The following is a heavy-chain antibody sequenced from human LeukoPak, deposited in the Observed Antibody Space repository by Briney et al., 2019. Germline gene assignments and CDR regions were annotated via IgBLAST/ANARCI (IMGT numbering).Heavy chain of an antibody. D-gene: IGHD3-10*01. J-gene: IGHJ3*02. CDR3: ARGWELDAFDI. CDR2: ISAYNGNT. Sequence: GESLKISCQASEYTFTSYGISWVRQAPGQGLEWMGWISAYNGNTNYAQKLQGRVTMTTDTSTSTAYMELRSLRSDDTAVYYCARGWELDAFDIWGQGTMVTVSS. CDR1: EYTFTSYG. V-gene: IGHV1-18*01.